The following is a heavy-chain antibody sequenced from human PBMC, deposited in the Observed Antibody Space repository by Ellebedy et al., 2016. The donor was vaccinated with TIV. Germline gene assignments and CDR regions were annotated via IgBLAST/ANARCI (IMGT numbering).Heavy chain of an antibody. V-gene: IGHV3-30*01. J-gene: IGHJ4*02. Sequence: PGGSLRLSCAASGFTFRKYAMHWVRQAPGKGLEWVSIVSYDGGDKNYADSVKGRFTISRDNSENTIYLQINSLRAEDTAVYYCARLGESFGFDSWGQGALVTASS. CDR1: GFTFRKYA. CDR3: ARLGESFGFDS. D-gene: IGHD1-26*01. CDR2: VSYDGGDK.